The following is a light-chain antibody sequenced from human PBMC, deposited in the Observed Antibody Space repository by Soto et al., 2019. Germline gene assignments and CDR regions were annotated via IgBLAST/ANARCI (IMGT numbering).Light chain of an antibody. CDR1: SSDVGSYNR. V-gene: IGLV2-18*02. Sequence: QSALTQPPSVSGSPGQSVALSCTGTSSDVGSYNRVSWYQQPPGAAPKLMIYEVSNRPSGVPDRFSGSKSGNTASLTISGLQAEDEADYYCNSYTGSSTYVFGTGTQLTVL. CDR2: EVS. CDR3: NSYTGSSTYV. J-gene: IGLJ1*01.